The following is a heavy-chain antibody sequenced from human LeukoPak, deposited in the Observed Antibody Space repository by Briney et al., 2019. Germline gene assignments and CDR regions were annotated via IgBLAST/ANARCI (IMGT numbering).Heavy chain of an antibody. CDR1: GGSISSYY. V-gene: IGHV4-4*07. Sequence: SETLSLTCTVSGGSISSYYWSWIRQPAGKGLEWIGRIYTSGSTNYNPSLKSRVTMSVDTSKNQFSLKLSSVTAADTAVYYCARVECSSTSCYYYYMDVWSKGTTVTVSS. CDR2: IYTSGST. CDR3: ARVECSSTSCYYYYMDV. J-gene: IGHJ6*03. D-gene: IGHD2-2*01.